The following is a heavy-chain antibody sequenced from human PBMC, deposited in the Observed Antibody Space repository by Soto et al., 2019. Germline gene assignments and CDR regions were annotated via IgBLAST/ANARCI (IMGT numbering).Heavy chain of an antibody. V-gene: IGHV3-11*05. J-gene: IGHJ3*01. CDR1: GIRLSESY. CDR3: ARRRAFGEVEAFDD. Sequence: QVQLVESGGGLVKPGGTLRLSCAGSGIRLSESYINWIRLTPEKGLAWISYIGDSYRHYAASVRGRFTISRDNVQNSVSLEMTNLRVVDTAIYYCARRRAFGEVEAFDDWGPGTLVTVSS. CDR2: IGDSYR. D-gene: IGHD3-16*01.